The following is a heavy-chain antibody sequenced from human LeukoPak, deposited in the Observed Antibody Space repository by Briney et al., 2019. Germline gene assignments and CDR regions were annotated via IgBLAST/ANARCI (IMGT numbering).Heavy chain of an antibody. D-gene: IGHD6-13*01. J-gene: IGHJ1*01. CDR3: AKVTNPQPFSGYSTSWQPWPH. CDR2: ISGSGGST. CDR1: GFTFSSYA. V-gene: IGHV3-23*01. Sequence: GGSLRLSCAASGFTFSSYAMSWVRQAPGKGLEWVSAISGSGGSTYYADSVKGRFTISRDNSKNTLYLQMNSLRAEDTAVYYCAKVTNPQPFSGYSTSWQPWPHWGQGTLVTVSS.